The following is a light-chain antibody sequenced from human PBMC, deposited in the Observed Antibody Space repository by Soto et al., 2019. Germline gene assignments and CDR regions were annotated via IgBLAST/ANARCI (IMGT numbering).Light chain of an antibody. CDR1: QSVSSN. Sequence: EIMLTQSPVTLSLSPGEGATLSCRASQSVSSNLAWHQQKPGQAPRILMYDASTRATGISARFSGSRSGTEFTLTISSLQPEDFASYYCLQDYGDSWTFGQGTKVDIK. CDR2: DAS. J-gene: IGKJ1*01. CDR3: LQDYGDSWT. V-gene: IGKV3-15*01.